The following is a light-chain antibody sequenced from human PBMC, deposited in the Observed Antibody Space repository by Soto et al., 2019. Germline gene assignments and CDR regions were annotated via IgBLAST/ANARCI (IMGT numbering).Light chain of an antibody. CDR2: EVS. CDR1: SSDVGGYNV. V-gene: IGLV2-14*01. CDR3: SSYTTSVTLV. Sequence: QSVLTQPASVSGSPGQSITISCTGTSSDVGGYNVVSWYQQHPDKAPKLIIYEVSNRPSGVSNRFSASKSGNTASLTISGLQPEDEAEYYCSSYTTSVTLVFGGGTKLTVL. J-gene: IGLJ2*01.